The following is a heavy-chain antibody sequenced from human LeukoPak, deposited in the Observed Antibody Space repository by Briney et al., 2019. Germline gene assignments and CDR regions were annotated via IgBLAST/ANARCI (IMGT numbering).Heavy chain of an antibody. V-gene: IGHV3-48*03. CDR1: VFTFSSYE. CDR3: ARDARGGPYDSSGYYCFDY. Sequence: PGGSLRLSCAASVFTFSSYEMNWVRQAPGKGLEWVSYISSSGSTIYYADSVKGRFTISRDNAKNSLYLQMNSLRAEDTAVYYCARDARGGPYDSSGYYCFDYWGQGTLVTVSS. J-gene: IGHJ4*02. D-gene: IGHD3-22*01. CDR2: ISSSGSTI.